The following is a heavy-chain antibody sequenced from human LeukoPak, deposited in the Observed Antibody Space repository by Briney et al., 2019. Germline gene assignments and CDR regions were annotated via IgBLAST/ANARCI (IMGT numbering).Heavy chain of an antibody. CDR2: ISSSSSYI. Sequence: GGSLRLSCAASGFTFSSYSMNWVRQAPGKGLEWVSSISSSSSYIYYADSVKGRFTISRDNAKNSLYLQMNSLRADDTAVYYCVRIPNSANFPNWFDPWGQGTLVTVSS. D-gene: IGHD4/OR15-4a*01. V-gene: IGHV3-21*01. CDR3: VRIPNSANFPNWFDP. J-gene: IGHJ5*02. CDR1: GFTFSSYS.